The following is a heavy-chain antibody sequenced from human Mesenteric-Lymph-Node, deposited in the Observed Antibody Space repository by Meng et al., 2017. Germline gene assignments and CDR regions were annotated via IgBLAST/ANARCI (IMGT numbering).Heavy chain of an antibody. J-gene: IGHJ4*02. CDR1: CGSISRSDW. CDR3: ASSDYYRSDY. CDR2: TSHSGST. V-gene: IGHV4-4*02. D-gene: IGHD3-22*01. Sequence: QGHRQAPGSGLVMPSETLSLTCPVSCGSISRSDWWSWVRQPPGKGLEWIGETSHSGSTNYSPSLKSRVTISLDKSKNQLSLKLNSVTAADTAVYYCASSDYYRSDYWGQGTLVTVSS.